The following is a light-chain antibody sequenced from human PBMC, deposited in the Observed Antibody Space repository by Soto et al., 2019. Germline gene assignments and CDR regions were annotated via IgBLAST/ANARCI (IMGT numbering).Light chain of an antibody. CDR1: QSVSSSL. J-gene: IGKJ5*01. CDR2: GAS. V-gene: IGKV3-20*01. Sequence: EIVLTQSPGTLSLSPGERATLSCRASQSVSSSLAWYQQKTGQAPRLLISGASSRATGIPDRFSGSGSETDFTLIISRLEPEDFALYYCQQYGSSPITFGQGTRLEIK. CDR3: QQYGSSPIT.